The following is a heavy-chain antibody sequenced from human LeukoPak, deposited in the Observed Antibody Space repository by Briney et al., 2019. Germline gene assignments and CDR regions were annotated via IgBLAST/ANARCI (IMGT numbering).Heavy chain of an antibody. CDR3: ARDVDTVMVDPNWYFDL. J-gene: IGHJ2*01. CDR1: GFTFNHYG. Sequence: GGSLRLSCAGSGFTFNHYGMHWVRQAPDKGLEWVSGINWNSGSINYADSVKGRFTISRDNAKNSLYLQMNSLRAEDTALYHCARDVDTVMVDPNWYFDLWGRGTRVTVSS. D-gene: IGHD5-18*01. CDR2: INWNSGSI. V-gene: IGHV3-20*01.